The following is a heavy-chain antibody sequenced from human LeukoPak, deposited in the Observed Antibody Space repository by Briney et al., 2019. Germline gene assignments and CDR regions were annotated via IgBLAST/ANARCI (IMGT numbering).Heavy chain of an antibody. CDR1: GGSITSSRHD. J-gene: IGHJ4*02. CDR3: VRQGGYSYGYVDY. D-gene: IGHD5-18*01. CDR2: IYNSGSS. V-gene: IGHV4-39*01. Sequence: KPSETLSLTCIVSGGSITSSRHDWGWIRQPPGKGLEWIGIIYNSGSSYYNPSLKSRVIISVDTSKNQFSLNVRSVTAADTAAYYCVRQGGYSYGYVDYWGQGTLVTVSS.